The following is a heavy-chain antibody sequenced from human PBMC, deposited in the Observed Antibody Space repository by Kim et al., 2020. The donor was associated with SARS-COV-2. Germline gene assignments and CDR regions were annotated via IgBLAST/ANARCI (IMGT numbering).Heavy chain of an antibody. D-gene: IGHD6-13*01. Sequence: LQGRVTMTTDTSTSTAYMELRSLRSDDTAVYYCARVSGYSSSWYGGGFDYWGQGTLVTVSS. V-gene: IGHV1-18*01. CDR3: ARVSGYSSSWYGGGFDY. J-gene: IGHJ4*02.